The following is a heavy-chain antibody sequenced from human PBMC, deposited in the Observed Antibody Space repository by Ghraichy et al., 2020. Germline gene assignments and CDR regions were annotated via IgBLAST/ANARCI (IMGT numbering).Heavy chain of an antibody. V-gene: IGHV3-30*04. Sequence: GGSLRLSCAASGFTFSSYAMHWVRQAPGKGLEWVAVISYDGSNKYYADSVKGRFTISRDNSKNTLYLQMNSLRAEDTAVYYCARGLGSGWFLTLDAFDIWGQGTMVTVSS. J-gene: IGHJ3*02. CDR2: ISYDGSNK. D-gene: IGHD6-19*01. CDR1: GFTFSSYA. CDR3: ARGLGSGWFLTLDAFDI.